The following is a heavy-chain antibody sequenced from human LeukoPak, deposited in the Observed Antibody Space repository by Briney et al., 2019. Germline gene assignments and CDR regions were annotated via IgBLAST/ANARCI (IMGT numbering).Heavy chain of an antibody. CDR1: GGSISGYY. Sequence: SETLSLTCTVSGGSISGYYWSWIREPPGKGLEWIGYIFTSGTTNYDPSLRGRLTMSVDTSKNQFSLNLSSVTAADTAVYYCARHGGWGNNWFDPWGQGTLVTVSS. J-gene: IGHJ5*02. CDR3: ARHGGWGNNWFDP. V-gene: IGHV4-4*09. D-gene: IGHD7-27*01. CDR2: IFTSGTT.